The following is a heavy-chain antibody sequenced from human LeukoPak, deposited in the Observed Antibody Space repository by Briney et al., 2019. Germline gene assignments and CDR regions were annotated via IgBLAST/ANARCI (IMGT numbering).Heavy chain of an antibody. D-gene: IGHD1-1*01. CDR2: INPNSGGT. V-gene: IGHV1-2*02. CDR3: ARDLGERVAFDI. Sequence: ASVKVSCYASGYTFTGYYMHWVRQAPGQGLEWMGWINPNSGGTNYAQKFQGRVTMTRDTSISTAYMELSRLRSDDTAVYYCARDLGERVAFDIWGQGTMVTVSS. CDR1: GYTFTGYY. J-gene: IGHJ3*02.